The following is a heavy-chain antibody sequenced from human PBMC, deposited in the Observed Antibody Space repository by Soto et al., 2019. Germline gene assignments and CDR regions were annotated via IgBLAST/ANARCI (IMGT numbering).Heavy chain of an antibody. Sequence: PGGSLRLSCAASGFIFSYYYMTWIRQAPGKGLEWVSYISLSGGSIYYADSVKGRFTISRDNAKKSLYLQMNSLRAEDTAVYYCARGGYTGFIDYWGQGTLVTVSS. J-gene: IGHJ4*02. CDR2: ISLSGGSI. CDR1: GFIFSYYY. V-gene: IGHV3-11*01. D-gene: IGHD6-25*01. CDR3: ARGGYTGFIDY.